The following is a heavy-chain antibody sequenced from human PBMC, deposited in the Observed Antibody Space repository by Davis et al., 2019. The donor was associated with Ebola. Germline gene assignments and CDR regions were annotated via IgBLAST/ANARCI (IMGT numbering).Heavy chain of an antibody. CDR2: ISYDGSNE. Sequence: GESLKISCAASGFTFSSYSMNWVRQAPGKGLEWVAVISYDGSNEYYADSVKGRFTISRDNSKNTVSLQMNSLRGEDTAVYFCAKSRVKIRYFDYDGMDVWGQGTTVTVSS. CDR3: AKSRVKIRYFDYDGMDV. CDR1: GFTFSSYS. V-gene: IGHV3-30*18. J-gene: IGHJ6*02. D-gene: IGHD3-9*01.